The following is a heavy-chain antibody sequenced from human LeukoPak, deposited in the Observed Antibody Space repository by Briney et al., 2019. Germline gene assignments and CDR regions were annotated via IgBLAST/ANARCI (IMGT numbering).Heavy chain of an antibody. CDR3: ARLVPMNYYDSSGYYYPDAFDI. CDR1: GGSISSYY. Sequence: PSETLSLTCTVSGGSISSYYWSWIRQPPGKGLEWIGYIYYSGSTNYNPSLKSRVTISVDTSKNQFSLKLSSVTAADTAVYYYARLVPMNYYDSSGYYYPDAFDIWGQGTMVTVSS. V-gene: IGHV4-59*01. CDR2: IYYSGST. J-gene: IGHJ3*02. D-gene: IGHD3-22*01.